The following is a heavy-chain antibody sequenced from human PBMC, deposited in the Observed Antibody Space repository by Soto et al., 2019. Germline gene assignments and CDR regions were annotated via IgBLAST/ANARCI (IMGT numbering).Heavy chain of an antibody. CDR1: GYTVTRYA. D-gene: IGHD6-19*01. Sequence: SVNFSCQAYGYTVTRYAMHWVRQAPGQRLEWMGWINAGNGNTKYSQKFQGRVTITRDTSASTAYMELSSLRSEDTAVYYCARDPLKSGWPIDYWGQGTLISISS. V-gene: IGHV1-3*01. CDR3: ARDPLKSGWPIDY. CDR2: INAGNGNT. J-gene: IGHJ4*02.